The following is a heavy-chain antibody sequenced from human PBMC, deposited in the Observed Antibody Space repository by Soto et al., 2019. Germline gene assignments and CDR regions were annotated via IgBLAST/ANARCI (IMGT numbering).Heavy chain of an antibody. D-gene: IGHD3-9*01. CDR3: AREVGDYDILTCYSTSNWCDP. CDR1: GGTFSSYA. J-gene: IGHJ5*02. V-gene: IGHV1-69*13. Sequence: SVKVSCKASGGTFSSYAISWVRQAPGQGLEWMGGIIPIFGTANYAQKFQGRVTITADESTSTAYMELSSLRSEDTAVYYCAREVGDYDILTCYSTSNWCDPWG. CDR2: IIPIFGTA.